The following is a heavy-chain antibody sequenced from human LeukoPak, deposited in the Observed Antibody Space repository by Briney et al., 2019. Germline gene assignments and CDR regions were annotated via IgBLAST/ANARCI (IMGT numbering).Heavy chain of an antibody. D-gene: IGHD3-22*01. J-gene: IGHJ4*02. CDR1: GFTFSSYG. CDR2: IRYDGSNK. Sequence: GGSLRLSCAASGFTFSSYGMHWVRQAPGKGLEWVAFIRYDGSNKYYADSVKGRFTVSRDNSKNTLYLQMNCLRAEDTAVYYCAKEGAYYYDSRHFDYWGQGTLVTVSS. CDR3: AKEGAYYYDSRHFDY. V-gene: IGHV3-30*02.